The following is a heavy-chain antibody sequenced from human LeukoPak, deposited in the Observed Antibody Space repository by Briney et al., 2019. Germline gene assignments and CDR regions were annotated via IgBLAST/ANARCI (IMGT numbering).Heavy chain of an antibody. CDR1: GFIFSSYA. Sequence: GGSLTLSCAASGFIFSSYAMSWVREAPARGLEWVSSLRGNGDTFYADSVKGRFTLSRDESRNMVYLQLNNLRVEDTAVYYCAKASWVSSADAVLWGQGTVVTVSS. D-gene: IGHD3-16*01. V-gene: IGHV3-23*01. J-gene: IGHJ4*02. CDR2: LRGNGDT. CDR3: AKASWVSSADAVL.